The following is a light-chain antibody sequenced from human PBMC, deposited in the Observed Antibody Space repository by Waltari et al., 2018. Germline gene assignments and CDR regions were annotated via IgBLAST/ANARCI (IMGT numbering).Light chain of an antibody. V-gene: IGLV2-14*01. J-gene: IGLJ3*02. CDR3: SSFTSSSTWV. CDR1: TSDLGGYNY. Sequence: QSALTQPASVSGSPGQSITIPCTGTTSDLGGYNYVSWYQQHPGKAPILMIYDVSSRPSGVSNRFSGSKSGNTASLIISGLQAEDEADYYCSSFTSSSTWVFGGGTKLTVL. CDR2: DVS.